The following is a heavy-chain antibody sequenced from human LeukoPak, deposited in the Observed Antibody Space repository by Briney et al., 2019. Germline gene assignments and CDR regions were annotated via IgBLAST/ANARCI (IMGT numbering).Heavy chain of an antibody. CDR3: ARESLVVAASSHSYYMDV. CDR2: IYISGST. D-gene: IGHD2-15*01. CDR1: GGPISSYY. V-gene: IGHV4-4*07. Sequence: PETLSLTCTVSGGPISSYYWSWIRQPAGKGLEWIGHIYISGSTNYNPSLKSRVTMSVDTSKNQFSLKLSSVTAADTAVYYCARESLVVAASSHSYYMDVWGKGTTVTISS. J-gene: IGHJ6*03.